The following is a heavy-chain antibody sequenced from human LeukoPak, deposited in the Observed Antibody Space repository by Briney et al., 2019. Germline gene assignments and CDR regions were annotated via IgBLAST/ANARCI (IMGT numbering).Heavy chain of an antibody. CDR3: AKDRSAQTWGLMVYAIPGMDV. CDR2: ISGGGSST. J-gene: IGHJ6*04. D-gene: IGHD2-8*01. CDR1: GFTFSSYA. V-gene: IGHV3-23*01. Sequence: PGGSLRLSCAASGFTFSSYAMSWVRQAPGKGLEWVSAISGGGSSTYYADSVKGRFTISRDNSKNTLYLQMNSLRAEDTAVYYCAKDRSAQTWGLMVYAIPGMDVWGKGTTVTVSS.